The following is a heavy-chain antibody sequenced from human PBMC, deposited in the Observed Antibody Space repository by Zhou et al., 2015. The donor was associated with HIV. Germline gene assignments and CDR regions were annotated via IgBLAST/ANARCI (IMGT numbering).Heavy chain of an antibody. CDR1: GYTFTGYY. CDR3: ARAGNYGGKGSGGNGDY. Sequence: QVQLVQSGAEVKKPGASVKVSCKASGYTFTGYYMHWVRQAPGQGLEWMGWINPNSGGTNYAQKFQGRVTMTRDTSISTAYMELSRLRSDDTAVYYCARAGNYGGKGSGGNGDYWGQGTLVTVSS. CDR2: INPNSGGT. V-gene: IGHV1-2*02. J-gene: IGHJ4*02. D-gene: IGHD4-23*01.